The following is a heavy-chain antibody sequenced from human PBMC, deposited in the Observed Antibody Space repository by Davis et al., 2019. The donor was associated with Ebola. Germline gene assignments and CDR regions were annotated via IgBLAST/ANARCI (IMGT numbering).Heavy chain of an antibody. Sequence: GESLKISCTGSGYSFTSYWISWVRQMPGKGLEWMGKIDPSDSYTNYSPSFQGHVTISADKSISTAYLQWSSLKASDTAMYYCARQSGGVVTAIVDYWGQGTLVTVSS. CDR1: GYSFTSYW. D-gene: IGHD2-21*02. CDR2: IDPSDSYT. J-gene: IGHJ4*02. V-gene: IGHV5-10-1*01. CDR3: ARQSGGVVTAIVDY.